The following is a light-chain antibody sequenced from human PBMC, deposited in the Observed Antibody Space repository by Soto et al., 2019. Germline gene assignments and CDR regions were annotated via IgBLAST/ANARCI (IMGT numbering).Light chain of an antibody. V-gene: IGKV1-9*01. CDR2: AAS. CDR3: QQLQSYPLT. CDR1: QDIGIY. Sequence: IQLTQSPSSRSASLGDRVTIXXRASQDIGIYLDWYQQKAGKAPKLXIYAASTLQSGVPSRFSGSGSGTDFTLTISSLQPEDFATYYCQQLQSYPLTFGEGTKVDIK. J-gene: IGKJ4*01.